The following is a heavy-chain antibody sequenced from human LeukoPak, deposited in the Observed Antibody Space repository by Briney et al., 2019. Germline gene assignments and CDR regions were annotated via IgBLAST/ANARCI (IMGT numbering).Heavy chain of an antibody. CDR3: ARGQEQLALFEY. Sequence: TSGTLSLTCTVPGGSISSYYWSWIRQPPGKGLEWIGYIYYSGSTNYNPSLKSRVTISVDTSKNQFSLKLSSVTAADTAVYYCARGQEQLALFEYWGEGTLVTVSS. CDR1: GGSISSYY. D-gene: IGHD6-13*01. V-gene: IGHV4-59*01. J-gene: IGHJ4*02. CDR2: IYYSGST.